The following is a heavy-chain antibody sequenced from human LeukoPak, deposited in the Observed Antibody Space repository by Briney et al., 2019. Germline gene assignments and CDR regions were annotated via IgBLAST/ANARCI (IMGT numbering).Heavy chain of an antibody. J-gene: IGHJ4*02. CDR2: IYSGGSI. Sequence: GGSLRLSCAVSGFTVSSNYMTWVRQAPGKGLEWVSVIYSGGSIYCADSVKGRFTISRDISKNTVDLQLNSLRAEDTAVYYCASGKETSMAQGYWGQGTLVTVSS. CDR1: GFTVSSNY. V-gene: IGHV3-53*01. D-gene: IGHD5-18*01. CDR3: ASGKETSMAQGY.